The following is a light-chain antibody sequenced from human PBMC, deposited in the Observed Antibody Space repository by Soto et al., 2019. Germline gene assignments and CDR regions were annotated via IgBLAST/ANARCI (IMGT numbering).Light chain of an antibody. CDR1: QLISSW. Sequence: IQMTQSPSSVSASVGDRVTITCRASQLISSWLAWYQQKPGQPPNLLIYSASTLRSGVPSRFSGSESGTLFTLTITNLQLEDFATYYCQQASSFPLTFGGGTKVEV. V-gene: IGKV1-12*01. CDR3: QQASSFPLT. J-gene: IGKJ4*01. CDR2: SAS.